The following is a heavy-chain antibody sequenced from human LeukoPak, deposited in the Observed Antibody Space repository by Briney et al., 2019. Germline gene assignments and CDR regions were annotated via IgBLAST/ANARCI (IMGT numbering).Heavy chain of an antibody. Sequence: GGSLRLSCASSGFSFSTYAMSWVRQAPGKGLEWVSGICGNDGKTYYADSVKGRFTISRDNSKNTLHLQMNSLRAEDTALYYCAKDTGGSCYSAIAYWGQGALVTVST. CDR3: AKDTGGSCYSAIAY. CDR2: ICGNDGKT. V-gene: IGHV3-23*01. J-gene: IGHJ4*02. CDR1: GFSFSTYA. D-gene: IGHD2-15*01.